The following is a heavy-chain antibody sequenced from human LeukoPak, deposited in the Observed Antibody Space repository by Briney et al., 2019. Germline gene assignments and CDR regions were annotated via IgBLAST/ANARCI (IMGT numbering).Heavy chain of an antibody. D-gene: IGHD1-20*01. CDR1: GYSISSGYY. CDR3: AREVTGTTEFDY. Sequence: SETLSLTCTVSGYSISSGYYWSWIRQPPGKGLEWIGEINHSGSTNYNPSLKSRVTISVDTSKNQFSLKLSSVTAADTAVYYCAREVTGTTEFDYWGQGTLVTVSS. V-gene: IGHV4-38-2*02. CDR2: INHSGST. J-gene: IGHJ4*02.